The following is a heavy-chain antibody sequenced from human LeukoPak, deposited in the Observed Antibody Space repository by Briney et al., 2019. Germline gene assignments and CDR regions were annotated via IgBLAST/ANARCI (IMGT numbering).Heavy chain of an antibody. CDR2: ISHGGDSA. J-gene: IGHJ4*02. V-gene: IGHV3-23*01. D-gene: IGHD6-19*01. CDR1: GFTFSTYA. Sequence: GGSLRLSCTASGFTFSTYAMTWVRQAPGKGLEWVSVISHGGDSAWYADSVKGRFTISRDNSKSTLFLQMNSLRADGTAIYYCAKGRSGWYEGLDHWGQGILVTVSS. CDR3: AKGRSGWYEGLDH.